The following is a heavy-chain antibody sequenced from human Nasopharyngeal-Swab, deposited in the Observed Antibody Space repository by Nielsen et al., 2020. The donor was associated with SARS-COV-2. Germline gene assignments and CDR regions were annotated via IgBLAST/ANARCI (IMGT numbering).Heavy chain of an antibody. V-gene: IGHV3-74*01. CDR1: GFTFSSYW. Sequence: GESLKISCAASGFTFSSYWMHWVRQAPGKGLVWVSRINEDGSSTSYAESLKGRFTISRDNAKNTLYLQMNSLSAEDTAVYYCTRAGSFRHDYWGQGTLVTVSS. CDR3: TRAGSFRHDY. D-gene: IGHD6-13*01. CDR2: INEDGSST. J-gene: IGHJ4*02.